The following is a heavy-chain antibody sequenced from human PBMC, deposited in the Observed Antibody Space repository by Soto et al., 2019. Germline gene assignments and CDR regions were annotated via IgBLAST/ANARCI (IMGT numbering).Heavy chain of an antibody. V-gene: IGHV3-72*01. J-gene: IGHJ4*02. CDR3: ARYRSAWYVDY. CDR1: GFTFSDHH. D-gene: IGHD6-19*01. Sequence: EVQLVESGGGLVQPGGSLRLSCAASGFTFSDHHMDWVRQAPGKGLEWVGRSRNKANSYTTEYAASVEGRFTISRDDSKNSVYLQMNSLKTEDTAVYYCARYRSAWYVDYWGQGTLVTVSS. CDR2: SRNKANSYTT.